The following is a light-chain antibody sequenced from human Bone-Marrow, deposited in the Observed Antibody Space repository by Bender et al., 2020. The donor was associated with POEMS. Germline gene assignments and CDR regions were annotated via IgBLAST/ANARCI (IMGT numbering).Light chain of an antibody. Sequence: QSALTQPRSVSGSPGQSVTISCTGTSRDVGDYHYVSWYQQHPGKPPKVMVYDVSKRPSGVPDRFSGSKSGNTASLTISGLQADDEADYYCSSYTRSSTLVVFGGGTQLTVL. V-gene: IGLV2-11*01. J-gene: IGLJ2*01. CDR2: DVS. CDR1: SRDVGDYHY. CDR3: SSYTRSSTLVV.